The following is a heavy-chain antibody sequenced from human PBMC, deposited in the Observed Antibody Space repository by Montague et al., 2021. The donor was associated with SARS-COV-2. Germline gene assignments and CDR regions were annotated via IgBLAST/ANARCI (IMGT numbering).Heavy chain of an antibody. J-gene: IGHJ5*01. CDR3: ARQGDHHLLPYWFDS. Sequence: SETLSLTCTVSGGSISSSSYYWAWIRQPPGKGLEWIGSIYYSGGTYYNPSLKSRVSISVDTSKNQFSLKLSSVTAADTAVYYCARQGDHHLLPYWFDSWGQGTLVTVSS. D-gene: IGHD2-21*02. V-gene: IGHV4-39*01. CDR1: GGSISSSSYY. CDR2: IYYSGGT.